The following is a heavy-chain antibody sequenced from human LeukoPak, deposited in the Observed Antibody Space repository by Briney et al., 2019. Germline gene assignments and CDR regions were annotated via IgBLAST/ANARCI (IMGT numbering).Heavy chain of an antibody. J-gene: IGHJ4*02. D-gene: IGHD1-26*01. CDR1: GGSISSYY. V-gene: IGHV4-4*07. CDR2: IYTSGST. CDR3: ARDRRIVGATAYYFDY. Sequence: PSETLSLTCTVSGGSISSYYWSWIRQPAGKGLEWIGRIYTSGSTNYNPSLKSRVTMSVDTSKNQFSLKLSSVTAADTAVYHCARDRRIVGATAYYFDYWGQGTLVTVSS.